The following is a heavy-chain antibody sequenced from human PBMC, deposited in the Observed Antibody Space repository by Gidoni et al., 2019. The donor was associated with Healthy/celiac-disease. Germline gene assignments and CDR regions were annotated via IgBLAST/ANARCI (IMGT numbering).Heavy chain of an antibody. CDR1: GFTFSSYA. CDR2: ISYDGSNK. V-gene: IGHV3-30-3*01. D-gene: IGHD2-21*02. CDR3: ARDGGNSAAFDI. J-gene: IGHJ3*02. Sequence: QVQLVESGGGVGQPGRSLRLSCAASGFTFSSYAMHWVRQAPGKGLEWVAVISYDGSNKYYADSVKGRFTISRDNSKNTLYLQMNSLRAEDTAVYYCARDGGNSAAFDIWGQGTMVTVSS.